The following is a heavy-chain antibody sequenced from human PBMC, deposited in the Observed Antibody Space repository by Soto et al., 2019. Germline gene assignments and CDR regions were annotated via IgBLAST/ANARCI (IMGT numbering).Heavy chain of an antibody. J-gene: IGHJ4*01. D-gene: IGHD2-15*01. CDR3: ARGYCSGGSCYPFDY. CDR1: GGSISSGGYS. CDR2: IYHSGST. Sequence: LSLTCAVSGGSISSGGYSWSWIRQPPGKGLEWIGYIYHSGSTYYNPSLKSRVTISVDRSKNQFSLKLSSVTAADTAVYYCARGYCSGGSCYPFDYGGHGTLVTVS. V-gene: IGHV4-30-2*01.